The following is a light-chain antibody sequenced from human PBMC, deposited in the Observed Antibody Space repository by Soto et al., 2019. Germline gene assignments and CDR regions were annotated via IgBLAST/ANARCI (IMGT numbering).Light chain of an antibody. V-gene: IGKV2-30*02. CDR1: QSLVHSDGDTY. CDR2: KVS. CDR3: MQDTHWPFT. Sequence: DVVMTQSPLSLPVTLGQPASISCRSSQSLVHSDGDTYLIWFQQRPGQSPRRLIYKVSNRDSGVPARFSGSASGTDFTLKISRVEAGDVGIYYCMQDTHWPFTFGPGTKVDIK. J-gene: IGKJ3*01.